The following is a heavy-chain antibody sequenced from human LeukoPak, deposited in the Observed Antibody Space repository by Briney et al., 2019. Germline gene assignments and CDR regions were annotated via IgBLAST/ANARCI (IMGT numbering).Heavy chain of an antibody. CDR2: ISGSGGST. V-gene: IGHV3-23*01. J-gene: IGHJ3*02. CDR1: GFTFSSYG. CDR3: AKDQLERRAFDI. D-gene: IGHD1-1*01. Sequence: GGSLRLSCAASGFTFSSYGMSWVRQAPGKGLEWVSAISGSGGSTYYADSVKGRFTISRDNSKNTLYLQMNSLRAEDTAVYYCAKDQLERRAFDIWGQGTMVTVSS.